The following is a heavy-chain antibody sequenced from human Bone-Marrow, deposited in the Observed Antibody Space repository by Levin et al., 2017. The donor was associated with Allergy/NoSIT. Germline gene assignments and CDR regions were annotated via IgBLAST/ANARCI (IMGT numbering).Heavy chain of an antibody. J-gene: IGHJ4*02. V-gene: IGHV3-21*01. CDR2: ISTSSSYK. CDR1: GFSFSSYS. CDR3: ARGWRYCERNTCYEAPFDD. D-gene: IGHD2-2*01. Sequence: GGSLRLSCAASGFSFSSYSMNWVRQAPGKGLEWVSSISTSSSYKYYAESVKGRFTISRDDARNSLYLQMNSLRAEDTAVYYCARGWRYCERNTCYEAPFDDWGQGTLVTVSS.